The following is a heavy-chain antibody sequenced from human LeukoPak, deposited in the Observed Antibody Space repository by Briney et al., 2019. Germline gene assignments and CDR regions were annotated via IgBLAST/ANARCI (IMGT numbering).Heavy chain of an antibody. CDR1: GGSISSYY. D-gene: IGHD2-21*01. V-gene: IGHV4-59*01. CDR3: ARVASSYSGYYYYYYMDV. Sequence: TSETLSLTCTVSGGSISSYYWSWIRQPPGEGLEWIGYIYYSGSTNYNPSLKSRVTISVDTSKNQFSLKLSSVTAADTAVYYCARVASSYSGYYYYYYMDVWGKGTTVTVSS. J-gene: IGHJ6*03. CDR2: IYYSGST.